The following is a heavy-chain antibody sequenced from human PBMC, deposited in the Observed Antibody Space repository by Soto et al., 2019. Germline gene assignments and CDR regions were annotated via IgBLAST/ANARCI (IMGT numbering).Heavy chain of an antibody. D-gene: IGHD3-22*01. J-gene: IGHJ6*04. CDR1: GGSISRGGYY. Sequence: PSETLSLTCTVSGGSISRGGYYWSWIRQPPGKGLEWIGYIYYSGSTYYNPSLKSRVTISVDTSKNQFSLELSSVTAADTAVYYCARRLYFGYGYFRDPLYFWGKGSSVPVSS. V-gene: IGHV4-30-4*01. CDR2: IYYSGST. CDR3: ARRLYFGYGYFRDPLYF.